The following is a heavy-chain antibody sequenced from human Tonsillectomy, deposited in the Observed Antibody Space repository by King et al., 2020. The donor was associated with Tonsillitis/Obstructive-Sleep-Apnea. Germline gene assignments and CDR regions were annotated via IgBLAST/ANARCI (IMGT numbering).Heavy chain of an antibody. J-gene: IGHJ3*02. CDR2: ISWNSGTI. V-gene: IGHV3-9*01. CDR1: GFSFDDYA. D-gene: IGHD2-2*01. CDR3: VTDLIKAVSGTPGDAFDI. Sequence: VQLVESGGGLVQPGRSLRLSCAASGFSFDDYAMYWVRQAPGKGLEWVSGISWNSGTIHYADSVKGRFTISRDNAKNSLYLQMNSLRAEDTALYYCVTDLIKAVSGTPGDAFDIWGQGTMVTVSS.